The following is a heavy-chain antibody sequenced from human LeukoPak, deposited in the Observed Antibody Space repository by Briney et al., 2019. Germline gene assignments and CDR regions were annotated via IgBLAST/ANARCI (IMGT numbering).Heavy chain of an antibody. CDR2: IYYSGTT. D-gene: IGHD6-19*01. V-gene: IGHV4-59*01. CDR1: GGSISSYY. Sequence: PSETLSLTCTVSGGSISSYYWSWIRQPPGKGLEWIGYIYYSGTTNYNPSLKSRVTISVDTSKNQFSLKLSSVTVADTAVYYCARVAYSSAWSYFDYWGQGTLVTVSS. J-gene: IGHJ4*02. CDR3: ARVAYSSAWSYFDY.